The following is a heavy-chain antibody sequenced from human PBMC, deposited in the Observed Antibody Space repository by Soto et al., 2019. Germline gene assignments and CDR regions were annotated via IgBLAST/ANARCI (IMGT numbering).Heavy chain of an antibody. CDR3: AKYGSWYWFDP. D-gene: IGHD6-13*01. CDR2: ISGSGGST. CDR1: GGLFSSYA. J-gene: IGHJ5*02. V-gene: IGHV3-23*01. Sequence: SCKDTGGLFSSYAMSWVRQAPGKGLEWVSAISGSGGSTYYADSVKGRFTISRDNSKNTLYLQMNSLRAEDTAVYYCAKYGSWYWFDPWGQGTLVTVSS.